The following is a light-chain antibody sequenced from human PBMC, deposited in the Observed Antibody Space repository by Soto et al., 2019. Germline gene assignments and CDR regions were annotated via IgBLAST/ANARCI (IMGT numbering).Light chain of an antibody. CDR3: QQYSTYSIT. J-gene: IGKJ4*01. V-gene: IGKV1-5*03. Sequence: DIQMTQSPSTLSASVGDRVTITCRASQSISYWLAWYQQKPGKPPTVLIYKASTLESGVPSRFSGSGFGTEFTLTISSLQPDDFATYYCQQYSTYSITFGGGTKVEMK. CDR2: KAS. CDR1: QSISYW.